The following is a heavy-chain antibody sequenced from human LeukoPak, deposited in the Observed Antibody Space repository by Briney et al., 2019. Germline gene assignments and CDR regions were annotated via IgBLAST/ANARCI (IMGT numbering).Heavy chain of an antibody. J-gene: IGHJ6*02. D-gene: IGHD2-2*01. Sequence: SETLSLTCTVSGGSVSSGSYYWSWIRQPPGKGLEWIGYIYYSGSTNYNPSLKSRVTISVDTSKNQFSLKLSSVTAADTAVYYCARIFCSSTSCYGFFSGMDVWGQGTTVTVSS. V-gene: IGHV4-61*01. CDR1: GGSVSSGSYY. CDR2: IYYSGST. CDR3: ARIFCSSTSCYGFFSGMDV.